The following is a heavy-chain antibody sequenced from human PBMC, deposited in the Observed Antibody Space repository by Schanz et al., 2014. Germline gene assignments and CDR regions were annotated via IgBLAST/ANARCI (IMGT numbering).Heavy chain of an antibody. CDR2: IGYLGDT. V-gene: IGHV3-13*01. CDR3: AKGMGYGSGGTCYDYYYYGLAV. D-gene: IGHD2-15*01. J-gene: IGHJ6*02. CDR1: GFPLSNSD. Sequence: PGASLRLSCAASGFPLSNSDMHWVLQGTGNGLECVSTIGYLGDTYYPDSVKVRFTISRDNSENTLYLQMNSLSADDTAVFYCAKGMGYGSGGTCYDYYYYGLAVWGQGPTVTVSS.